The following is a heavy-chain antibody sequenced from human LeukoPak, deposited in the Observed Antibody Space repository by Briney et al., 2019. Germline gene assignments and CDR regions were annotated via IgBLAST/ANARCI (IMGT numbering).Heavy chain of an antibody. CDR2: ISSDGGGI. CDR1: GFTLSNDW. Sequence: GGSLRLSCAASGFTLSNDWTQWVRQAPGKGLVWVSRISSDGGGIMYADSVKGRFTISRDNAKNTLHLQMNSLRADDTAVYYCVVGGGIYWGQGTLVTVS. J-gene: IGHJ4*02. V-gene: IGHV3-74*03. D-gene: IGHD1-26*01. CDR3: VVGGGIY.